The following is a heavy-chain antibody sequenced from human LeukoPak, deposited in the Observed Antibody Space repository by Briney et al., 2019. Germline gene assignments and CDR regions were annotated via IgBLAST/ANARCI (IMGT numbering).Heavy chain of an antibody. CDR2: MYSGGST. CDR1: GFTVSSNY. Sequence: GGSLRLSCAASGFTVSSNYMSWVRQAPGKGLEWVSVMYSGGSTYYADSVKGRFTISRDNSKNTLYLQMNSLRAEDTAVYYCARDREQWLVPFDYWGQGTLVTVSS. CDR3: ARDREQWLVPFDY. V-gene: IGHV3-66*02. J-gene: IGHJ4*02. D-gene: IGHD6-19*01.